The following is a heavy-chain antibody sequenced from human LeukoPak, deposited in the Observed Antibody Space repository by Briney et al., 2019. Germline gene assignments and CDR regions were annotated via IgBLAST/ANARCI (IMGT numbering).Heavy chain of an antibody. CDR1: GGSFSGYY. D-gene: IGHD6-19*01. Sequence: SETLSLTCAVYGGSFSGYYWSWIRQPPGKGLEWIGEINHSGSTNYNPSLKSRVTISVDTSKNQFSLKLSSVTAADTAVYYCARGLRYSSGWYEWGQGTLVTVSS. J-gene: IGHJ4*02. CDR3: ARGLRYSSGWYE. V-gene: IGHV4-34*01. CDR2: INHSGST.